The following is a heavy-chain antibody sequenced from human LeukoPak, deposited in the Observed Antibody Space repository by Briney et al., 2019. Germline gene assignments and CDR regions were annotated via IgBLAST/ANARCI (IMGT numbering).Heavy chain of an antibody. V-gene: IGHV3-11*06. J-gene: IGHJ4*02. D-gene: IGHD2-2*01. Sequence: PGGSLRLSCAASGFTFSDHYMSWIRQAPGKGLEWVSYISSSSSYTNYADSVKGRFTISRDNAKNSLYLQMNSLRAEDTAVYYCARDQTRSSRYYFDYWGQGTLVTVSS. CDR2: ISSSSSYT. CDR1: GFTFSDHY. CDR3: ARDQTRSSRYYFDY.